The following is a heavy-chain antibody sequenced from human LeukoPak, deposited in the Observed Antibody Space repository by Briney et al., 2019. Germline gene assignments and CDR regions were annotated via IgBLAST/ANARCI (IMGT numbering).Heavy chain of an antibody. CDR1: GFTFSSYS. CDR2: ISSSSSII. V-gene: IGHV3-48*02. Sequence: GGSLRLSCAASGFTFSSYSMNWVRQAPGRGLEWLSYISSSSSIIYYADSVKGRFTISRDNAKNSLYLQMNSLRDEDTAVYYCARDGDSSGYYAAFDIWGQGTMVTVSS. D-gene: IGHD3-22*01. CDR3: ARDGDSSGYYAAFDI. J-gene: IGHJ3*02.